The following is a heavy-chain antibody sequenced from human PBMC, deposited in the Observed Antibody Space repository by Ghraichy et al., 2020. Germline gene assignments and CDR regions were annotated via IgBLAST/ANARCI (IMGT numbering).Heavy chain of an antibody. CDR2: ISAYNGNT. V-gene: IGHV1-18*04. J-gene: IGHJ4*02. D-gene: IGHD3-10*01. CDR1: GYTFTSYG. CDR3: ARGYGSGSPNDY. Sequence: ASVKVSCKASGYTFTSYGISWVRQAPGQGLEWMGWISAYNGNTNYAQKLQGRVAMTTVTSTSTSYMELRSLRSDDTAVYYCARGYGSGSPNDYWGPGTLVTVFS.